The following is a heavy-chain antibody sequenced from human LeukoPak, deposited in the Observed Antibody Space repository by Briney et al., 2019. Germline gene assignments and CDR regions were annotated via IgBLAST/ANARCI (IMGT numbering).Heavy chain of an antibody. J-gene: IGHJ4*02. V-gene: IGHV4-59*01. CDR3: AREGSSGPYFDY. Sequence: TSETLSLTCTVSGGSISSYYWSWIRQPPGKGLEWIGYIYYSGSTNYNPSLKSRVTISVDTSKNQFSLKLSSVTAADTAVYYCAREGSSGPYFDYWGQGTLVTVSS. CDR2: IYYSGST. CDR1: GGSISSYY. D-gene: IGHD3-22*01.